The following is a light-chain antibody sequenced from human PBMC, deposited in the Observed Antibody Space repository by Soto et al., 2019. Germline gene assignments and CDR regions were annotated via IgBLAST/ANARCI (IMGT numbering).Light chain of an antibody. V-gene: IGKV1-39*01. CDR1: QGISNE. J-gene: IGKJ5*01. CDR3: QQTFNSPIT. Sequence: IQMTQSPSSLSASVGDRVTITCRASQGISNELGWYQQRPGKAPKVLIYGASSLQSGVSSRFSGSGSGTDFTLTISSVRPEDLGSFYCQQTFNSPITFGQGTRLEIK. CDR2: GAS.